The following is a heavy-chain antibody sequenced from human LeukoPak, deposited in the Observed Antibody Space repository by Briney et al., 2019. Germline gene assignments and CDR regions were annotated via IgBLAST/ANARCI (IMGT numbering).Heavy chain of an antibody. J-gene: IGHJ4*02. CDR3: ARDQRYYDSSGYRTLYYFDY. Sequence: HTGGSLRLSCAASGFTFSSYSMNWVRQAPGKGLEWVSYISSSSSTIYYADSVKGRFTISRDNAKNSLYLQMNSLRAEDTAVYYCARDQRYYDSSGYRTLYYFDYWGQGTLVTVSS. V-gene: IGHV3-48*01. CDR2: ISSSSSTI. CDR1: GFTFSSYS. D-gene: IGHD3-22*01.